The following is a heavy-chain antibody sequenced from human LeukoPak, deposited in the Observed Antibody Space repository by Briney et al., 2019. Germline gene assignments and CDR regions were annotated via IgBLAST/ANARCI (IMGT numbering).Heavy chain of an antibody. V-gene: IGHV1-69*05. CDR2: IIPIFGTA. Sequence: EASVKVSCKASGGTFSSYAISWVRQAPGQGLEWMGGIIPIFGTANYAQKFQGRVTITTDESTSTAYMELSSLTSEDTAVYYCVRSAGGVTISGVIPQFDYYYYYYMDVWGKGTTVTVSS. D-gene: IGHD3-3*01. CDR3: VRSAGGVTISGVIPQFDYYYYYYMDV. CDR1: GGTFSSYA. J-gene: IGHJ6*03.